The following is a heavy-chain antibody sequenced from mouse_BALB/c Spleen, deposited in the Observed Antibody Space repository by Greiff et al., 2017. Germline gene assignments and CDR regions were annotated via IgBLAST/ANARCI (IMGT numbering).Heavy chain of an antibody. V-gene: IGHV5-6-5*01. D-gene: IGHD1-1*01. J-gene: IGHJ1*01. CDR1: GFTFSSYA. Sequence: EVQVVASGGGLVKPGGSLKLSCAASGFTFSSYAMSWVRQTPEKRLEWVASISGGCSTYSPDSVKGRFTISRDTARNILYLQMSSLRSEDTAMYYCARGRSSYWYFDVWGAGTTVTVAS. CDR2: ISGGCST. CDR3: ARGRSSYWYFDV.